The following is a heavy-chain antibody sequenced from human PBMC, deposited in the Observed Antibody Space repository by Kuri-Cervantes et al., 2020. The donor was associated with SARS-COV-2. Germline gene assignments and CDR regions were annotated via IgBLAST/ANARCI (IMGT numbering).Heavy chain of an antibody. J-gene: IGHJ4*02. CDR2: ISWNSGNI. V-gene: IGHV3-9*01. CDR1: GFRFEEYA. D-gene: IGHD5-18*01. CDR3: AKDMWSDDRGHSHGGFDF. Sequence: GGSLRLSCVTSGFRFEEYAMHWVRQAPGKGLEWVSGISWNSGNIDQADSVKGRFTISRGNAKSSLYLEMNSLRVEDTAFYYCAKDMWSDDRGHSHGGFDFWGQGTRVTVSS.